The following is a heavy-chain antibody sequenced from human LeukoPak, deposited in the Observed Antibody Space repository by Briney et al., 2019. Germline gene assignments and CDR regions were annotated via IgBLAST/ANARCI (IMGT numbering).Heavy chain of an antibody. CDR2: INPNSGGT. J-gene: IGHJ4*02. CDR1: VYTFSGYT. CDR3: VLGEKSKRWASDY. V-gene: IGHV1-2*02. Sequence: ASVTVSCKDSVYTFSGYTIQWVRQAPGQGLEWMGWINPNSGGTNYAQKFQGRVTMTRDTSISTAYMELSRLRSDDTAVFYCVLGEKSKRWASDYWGQGTLVTVSS. D-gene: IGHD1-26*01.